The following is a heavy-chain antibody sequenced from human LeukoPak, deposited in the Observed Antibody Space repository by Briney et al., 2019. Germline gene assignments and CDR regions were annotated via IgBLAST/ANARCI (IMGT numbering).Heavy chain of an antibody. V-gene: IGHV5-51*01. Sequence: GESLKISCKGFGYSFTTYWIGWVRQLPGKGLEWMGIIFPGDSETTYSPSFQGHVTISADKSISTAYLQWTGLKASDTAMYYCARHLSQGRGGDYWGQGTLVTVSS. CDR1: GYSFTTYW. CDR3: ARHLSQGRGGDY. CDR2: IFPGDSET. J-gene: IGHJ4*02. D-gene: IGHD1-26*01.